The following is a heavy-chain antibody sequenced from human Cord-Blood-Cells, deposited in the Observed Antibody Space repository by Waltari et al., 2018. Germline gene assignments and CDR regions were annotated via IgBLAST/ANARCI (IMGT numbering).Heavy chain of an antibody. J-gene: IGHJ4*02. CDR3: TTGAVVAGITGTT. D-gene: IGHD1-7*01. V-gene: IGHV3-15*01. CDR1: GFTFSNAW. CDR2: IKRKTDGGTT. Sequence: EVQLVESGGGLVKPGGSLRLSCAASGFTFSNAWMSWVRQAPGRGLEWVGRIKRKTDGGTTDYAPPVKGRFTISRDDSKNTLYLQMNSLKTEYTAVYYCTTGAVVAGITGTTGGQGTLVTVSS.